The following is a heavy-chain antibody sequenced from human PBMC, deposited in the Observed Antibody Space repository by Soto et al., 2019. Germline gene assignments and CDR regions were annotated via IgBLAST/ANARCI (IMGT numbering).Heavy chain of an antibody. V-gene: IGHV4-59*13. Sequence: SETLSLTCTVSGGSISDYYWSWIRQPPGKGLEWIGYIDYSGNTKYNPSLWGRVTISVDTSKNQFSLILSAVTAADTAVYSCARAEYRGTNSRGPHDYWGQGTLVTISS. CDR2: IDYSGNT. CDR3: ARAEYRGTNSRGPHDY. J-gene: IGHJ4*02. D-gene: IGHD2-8*01. CDR1: GGSISDYY.